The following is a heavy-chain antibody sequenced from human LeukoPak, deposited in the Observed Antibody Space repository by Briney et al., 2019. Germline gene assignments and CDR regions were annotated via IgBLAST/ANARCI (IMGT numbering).Heavy chain of an antibody. CDR1: GYSISSGYY. V-gene: IGHV4-38-2*02. J-gene: IGHJ5*02. CDR3: ARSGWFGELYENWFDP. CDR2: IYHSGST. Sequence: SETLSHTCTVSGYSISSGYYWGWIRQPPGKGLEWIGSIYHSGSTYYNPSLKSRVTISVDTSKNQFSLKLSSVTAADTAVYYCARSGWFGELYENWFDPWGQGTLVTVSS. D-gene: IGHD3-10*01.